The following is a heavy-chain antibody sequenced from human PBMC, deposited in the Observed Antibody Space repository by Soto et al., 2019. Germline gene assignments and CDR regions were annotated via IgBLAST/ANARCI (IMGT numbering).Heavy chain of an antibody. CDR2: VSGSGGIT. Sequence: GGSLRLSCAASGFTFSTYDMIWVHQAPGKGLDWVSIVSGSGGITYYADSVKGRFTISRDNSKNTLDLQMISLRAGDTAVYYCAKRFGYDYGTFESWGRGTLVTVSS. V-gene: IGHV3-23*01. D-gene: IGHD5-18*01. CDR3: AKRFGYDYGTFES. CDR1: GFTFSTYD. J-gene: IGHJ4*02.